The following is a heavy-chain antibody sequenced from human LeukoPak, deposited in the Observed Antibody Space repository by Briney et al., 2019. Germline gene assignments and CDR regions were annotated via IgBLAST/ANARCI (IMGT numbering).Heavy chain of an antibody. Sequence: SVKVSCKASGYTFTSHGISWVRQAPGQGLEWMGWISTYNGNTNYAQKLQGRVSMTTDTSTSTAYMELSSLRSEDTAVYYCAREGGSIDWFDPWGQGTLVTVSS. V-gene: IGHV1-18*01. CDR1: GYTFTSHG. J-gene: IGHJ5*02. D-gene: IGHD3-16*01. CDR3: AREGGSIDWFDP. CDR2: ISTYNGNT.